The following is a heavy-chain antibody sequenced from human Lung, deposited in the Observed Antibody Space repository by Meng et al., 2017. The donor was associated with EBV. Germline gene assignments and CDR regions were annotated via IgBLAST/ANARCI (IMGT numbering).Heavy chain of an antibody. CDR3: ARDERSWYYFDY. J-gene: IGHJ4*02. V-gene: IGHV6-1*01. Sequence: QVQLQQSGPGLVKPSXTLSLTCAISGDCVSSTSVTWNWIRQSPTGGLEWLGRTYYRSKWYTDYALSLKSRVTINADTSKNHFSLQLNSVTPEDTAVYYCARDERSWYYFDYGGQGTLVTVSS. CDR1: GDCVSSTSVT. CDR2: TYYRSKWYT. D-gene: IGHD6-13*01.